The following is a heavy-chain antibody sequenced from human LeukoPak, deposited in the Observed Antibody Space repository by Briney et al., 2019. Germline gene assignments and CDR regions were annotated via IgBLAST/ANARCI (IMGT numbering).Heavy chain of an antibody. Sequence: GASVKVSRKASGYTFTSYGISWVRQVPGQGLEWMGWISAYNGNTNYAQKLQGRVTMTTDTSTSTAYMELRSLRSDDTAVYYCARRQYYYDSSGYYYYYYMDVWGKGTTVTVSS. CDR2: ISAYNGNT. CDR3: ARRQYYYDSSGYYYYYYMDV. D-gene: IGHD3-22*01. J-gene: IGHJ6*03. CDR1: GYTFTSYG. V-gene: IGHV1-18*01.